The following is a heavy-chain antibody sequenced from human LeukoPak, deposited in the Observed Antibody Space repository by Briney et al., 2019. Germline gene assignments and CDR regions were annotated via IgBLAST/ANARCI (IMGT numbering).Heavy chain of an antibody. J-gene: IGHJ4*02. D-gene: IGHD5-24*01. CDR3: AGRDGYNPSDC. CDR2: IYYSGST. CDR1: GGSISSYY. V-gene: IGHV4-59*08. Sequence: SETLSLTCTVSGGSISSYYWSWIRQPPGKGLEWIGYIYYSGSTNYNPSLKSRVTISVDTSKNQFSLKLSSVTAADTAVYYCAGRDGYNPSDCWGQGTLVTVSS.